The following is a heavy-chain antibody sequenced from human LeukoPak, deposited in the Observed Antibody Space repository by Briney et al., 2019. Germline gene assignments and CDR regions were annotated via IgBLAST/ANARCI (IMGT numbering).Heavy chain of an antibody. D-gene: IGHD3-22*01. Sequence: PGGSLRLSCAASGFTFSSYSMNWVRQAPGKGLEWVSSISSSSSYIYYADSVKGRFTISRDNAKNSLYLQMNSLRAEDTAVYYCARDPYYDSSGYYPGYYYGMDVWGQGTTVTVSS. CDR3: ARDPYYDSSGYYPGYYYGMDV. J-gene: IGHJ6*02. CDR2: ISSSSSYI. CDR1: GFTFSSYS. V-gene: IGHV3-21*01.